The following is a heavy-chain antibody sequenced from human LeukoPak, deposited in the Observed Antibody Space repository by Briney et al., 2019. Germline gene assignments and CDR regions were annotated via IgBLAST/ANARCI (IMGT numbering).Heavy chain of an antibody. V-gene: IGHV4-34*01. J-gene: IGHJ6*03. CDR3: ARQVAYYYYYMDV. D-gene: IGHD2-15*01. CDR2: INHSGST. CDR1: GGSFSGYY. Sequence: SETLSLTCAVYGGSFSGYYWSWIRQPPGKGLEWIGEINHSGSTNYNPSLKSRVTISVDTSKNQFSLKLSSVTAADTAVYYCARQVAYYYYYMDVWGKRTTVTISS.